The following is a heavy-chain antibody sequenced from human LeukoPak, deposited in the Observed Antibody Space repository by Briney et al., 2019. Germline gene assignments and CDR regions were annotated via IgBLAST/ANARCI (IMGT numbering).Heavy chain of an antibody. Sequence: GGSLRLSCAASGFTFSSYGMHWVRQAPGKGLEWVEVISYDGSNKYYADSVKGRFTISRDNSKNTLYLQMNSLRAEDTAVYYCAKDYDVSSGWYEGVFDYWGQGTLVTVSS. CDR1: GFTFSSYG. J-gene: IGHJ4*02. V-gene: IGHV3-30*18. D-gene: IGHD6-19*01. CDR3: AKDYDVSSGWYEGVFDY. CDR2: ISYDGSNK.